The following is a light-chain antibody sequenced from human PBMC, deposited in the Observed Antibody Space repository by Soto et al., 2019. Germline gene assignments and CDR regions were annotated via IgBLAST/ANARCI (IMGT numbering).Light chain of an antibody. V-gene: IGKV3-20*01. J-gene: IGKJ1*01. CDR1: QSVSSSY. CDR3: QQYGNSPWT. CDR2: GAS. Sequence: EIVLTQSPGTLSLSPGERATLSCRASQSVSSSYLAWYQQKPCQAPRLLIYGASSRATGIPDRFSGSGSGTDFTLPISRLEPEDFEGYYCQQYGNSPWTFGQGTKVEIK.